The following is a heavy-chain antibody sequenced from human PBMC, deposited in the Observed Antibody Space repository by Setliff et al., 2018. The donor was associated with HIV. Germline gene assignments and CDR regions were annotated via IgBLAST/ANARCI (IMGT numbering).Heavy chain of an antibody. Sequence: GGSLRLSCAASGFTFDSYAINWVRQAPGKGLEWVSGISGSGSNTYYADSVKGRFTISRDNSKNAVYLQMNSLRVEDTAVYYCAREEPFWNGYYYTYYFDSWGQGTLVTVSS. CDR1: GFTFDSYA. D-gene: IGHD3-3*01. V-gene: IGHV3-23*01. CDR3: AREEPFWNGYYYTYYFDS. CDR2: ISGSGSNT. J-gene: IGHJ4*02.